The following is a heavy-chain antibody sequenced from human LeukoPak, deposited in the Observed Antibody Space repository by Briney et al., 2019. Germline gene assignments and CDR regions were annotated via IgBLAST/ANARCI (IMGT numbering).Heavy chain of an antibody. V-gene: IGHV3-48*01. CDR1: GFTFSDYS. CDR3: ARRYYFDGRGSLDF. Sequence: PGGSLRLSCAASGFTFSDYSMNWVRQAPGKGLEWLSYISSSSNTIYYADSVKGRFTISRVNAKISLYLQMNSLRAEDTAIYYCARRYYFDGRGSLDFWGQGALVTVSS. J-gene: IGHJ4*02. CDR2: ISSSSNTI. D-gene: IGHD3-22*01.